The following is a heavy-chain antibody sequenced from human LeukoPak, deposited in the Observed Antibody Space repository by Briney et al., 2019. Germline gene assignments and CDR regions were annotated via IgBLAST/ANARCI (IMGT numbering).Heavy chain of an antibody. D-gene: IGHD3-10*01. CDR2: ISGRGGST. J-gene: IGHJ4*02. CDR1: GFTFSSYA. Sequence: GGSLRLSCAASGFTFSSYAMTWVRQAPGKGLEWVSAISGRGGSTYYADSVKGRFTISRDNSKNTLYLQMNSLRAEDTAVYYCARDHKSLMVRGVTAYWGQGTLVTVSS. CDR3: ARDHKSLMVRGVTAY. V-gene: IGHV3-23*01.